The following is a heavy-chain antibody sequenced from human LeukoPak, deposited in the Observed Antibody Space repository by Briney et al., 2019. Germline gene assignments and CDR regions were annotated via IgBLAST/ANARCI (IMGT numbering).Heavy chain of an antibody. Sequence: PSETLSLTCAVYGGSFSGYYWSWIRQPPGKGLEWIGEINHSGSTNYNPSLKSRVTISVDTSKNQFSLKLSSVTAADTAVYYCARLYCSSTSCYPFDYWAREPWSPSPQ. CDR3: ARLYCSSTSCYPFDY. D-gene: IGHD2-2*01. CDR1: GGSFSGYY. CDR2: INHSGST. J-gene: IGHJ4*02. V-gene: IGHV4-34*01.